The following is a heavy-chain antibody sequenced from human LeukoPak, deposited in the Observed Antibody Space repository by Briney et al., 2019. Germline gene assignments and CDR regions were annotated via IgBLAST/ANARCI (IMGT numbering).Heavy chain of an antibody. J-gene: IGHJ6*02. CDR3: AKDKKYYDSSGSPYYYYGMDV. CDR1: GFTFSSYA. CDR2: ISGSDGST. V-gene: IGHV3-23*01. D-gene: IGHD3-22*01. Sequence: PGGSLRLSCAASGFTFSSYAMSWVRQAPGKGLEWVSVISGSDGSTYYADSVKDRFTISRDNSKNTLYLQMNSLRAEDTAVYYCAKDKKYYDSSGSPYYYYGMDVWGQGTTVTVSS.